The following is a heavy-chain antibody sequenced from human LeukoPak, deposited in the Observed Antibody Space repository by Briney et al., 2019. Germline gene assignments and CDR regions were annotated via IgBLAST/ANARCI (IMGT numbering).Heavy chain of an antibody. CDR2: ISGSGGST. CDR1: GFTFSSYA. V-gene: IGHV3-23*01. J-gene: IGHJ3*02. D-gene: IGHD3-22*01. CDR3: AKDLPGTGYYDSRAFDI. Sequence: PGGSLRLSCAASGFTFSSYAMSWVRQAPGKGLEWVSAISGSGGSTYYADSVKGRFTISRDNSKNTLYLQMNSLRAEDTAVYYCAKDLPGTGYYDSRAFDIWGQGTMVTVSS.